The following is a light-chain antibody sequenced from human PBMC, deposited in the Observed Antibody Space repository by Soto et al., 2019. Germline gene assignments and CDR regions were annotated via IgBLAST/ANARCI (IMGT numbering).Light chain of an antibody. CDR3: QQYNNWPLT. Sequence: EIVMTQSPATLSVSPGERATLSCRASQSVSRNLAWYQQKPGQAPRLLIYGASTRATGIPARFSGSGSGTEFTLTISSLQSEDFAVYYCQQYNNWPLTFGGGTKVEIQ. V-gene: IGKV3-15*01. J-gene: IGKJ4*01. CDR1: QSVSRN. CDR2: GAS.